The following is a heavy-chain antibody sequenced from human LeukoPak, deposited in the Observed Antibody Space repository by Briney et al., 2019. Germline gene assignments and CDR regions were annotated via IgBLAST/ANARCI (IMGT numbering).Heavy chain of an antibody. Sequence: PGGSLRPSCAASGFTFSSYAMSWVRQAPGKGLEWVSAISGSGGSTYYADSVKGRFTISRDNSKNTLYLQMNSLRAEDTAVYYCAKPIEFGYSYSFDCWGQGTLVTVSS. D-gene: IGHD5-18*01. V-gene: IGHV3-23*01. CDR2: ISGSGGST. CDR3: AKPIEFGYSYSFDC. CDR1: GFTFSSYA. J-gene: IGHJ4*02.